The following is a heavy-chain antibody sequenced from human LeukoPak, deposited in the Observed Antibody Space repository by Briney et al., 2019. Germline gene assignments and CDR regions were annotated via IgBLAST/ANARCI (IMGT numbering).Heavy chain of an antibody. D-gene: IGHD3-22*01. J-gene: IGHJ4*02. CDR2: ISSSSSYI. Sequence: GGSLRLSCAASGFTFSSYSMNWVRQAPGKGLEWVSSISSSSSYIYYADSVKGRFTISRDNAKTSLYLQMNSLRAEDTAVYYCARDFYHDSSGSSFDYWGQGTLVTVSS. CDR1: GFTFSSYS. CDR3: ARDFYHDSSGSSFDY. V-gene: IGHV3-21*01.